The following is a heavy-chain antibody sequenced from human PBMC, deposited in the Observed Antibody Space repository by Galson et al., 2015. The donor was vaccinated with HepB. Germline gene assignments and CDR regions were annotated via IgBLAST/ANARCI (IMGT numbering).Heavy chain of an antibody. CDR3: ARGAYCISTSCFYYFYYYMDV. CDR1: GDSISSSNW. CDR2: TYHTGNT. D-gene: IGHD2-2*01. V-gene: IGHV4-4*02. J-gene: IGHJ6*03. Sequence: SETLSLTCAVPGDSISSSNWWTWVRQPPGKGLEWIGATYHTGNTNYNPSLKSRVTISVDRSKNQFSLKLTSVTAADTALYYCARGAYCISTSCFYYFYYYMDVWGKGTTVTVSS.